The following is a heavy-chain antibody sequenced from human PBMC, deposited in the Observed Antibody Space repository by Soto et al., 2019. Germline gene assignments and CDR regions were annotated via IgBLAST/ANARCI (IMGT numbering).Heavy chain of an antibody. CDR2: IYHSGGT. J-gene: IGHJ5*02. Sequence: PSETLSLTCAVSGGSISRSNWWSWVRQPPGKGLEWIGEIYHSGGTNYNPSLKSRVTISVDKSKNQFSLKLSSVTAADTAVYYCARAVLWFGESNWFYPWGQGTLVTVSS. CDR1: GGSISRSNW. D-gene: IGHD3-10*01. V-gene: IGHV4-4*02. CDR3: ARAVLWFGESNWFYP.